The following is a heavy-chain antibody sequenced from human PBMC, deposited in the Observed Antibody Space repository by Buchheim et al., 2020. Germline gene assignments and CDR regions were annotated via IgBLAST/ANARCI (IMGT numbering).Heavy chain of an antibody. CDR2: IYHSGST. CDR3: ARVAPDEDRIAAADYYFDY. D-gene: IGHD6-13*01. J-gene: IGHJ4*02. CDR1: GGSISSGGYS. V-gene: IGHV4-30-2*01. Sequence: QLQLQESGSGLVEPSQTLSLTCAVSGGSISSGGYSWSWIRQPPGKGLEWIGYIYHSGSTYYNPSLKSRVTISVDRSKNQFSLKLSSVTAADTAVYYCARVAPDEDRIAAADYYFDYWGQGTL.